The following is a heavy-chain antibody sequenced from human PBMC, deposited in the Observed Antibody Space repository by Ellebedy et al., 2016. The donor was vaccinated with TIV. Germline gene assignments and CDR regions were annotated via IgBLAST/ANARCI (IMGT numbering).Heavy chain of an antibody. V-gene: IGHV4-4*02. CDR3: ARRDSSSWFFFDY. CDR2: IYHSGNT. Sequence: SETLSLTCAVSGGSINSTNWWRWVRRPPGKGPEWIGEIYHSGNTNYNPSLKRRVTISVDKSKNQFVLKLSSVTAADTAIYYCARRDSSSWFFFDYWGRGTLVTVSS. J-gene: IGHJ4*02. D-gene: IGHD6-13*01. CDR1: GGSINSTNW.